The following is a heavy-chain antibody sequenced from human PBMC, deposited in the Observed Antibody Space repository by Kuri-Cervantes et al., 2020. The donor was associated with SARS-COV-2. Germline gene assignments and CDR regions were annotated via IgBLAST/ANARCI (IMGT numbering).Heavy chain of an antibody. CDR3: ARGPPYGLDY. D-gene: IGHD4-17*01. V-gene: IGHV4-34*01. CDR1: GGSFSGYY. J-gene: IGHJ4*02. CDR2: INHSGST. Sequence: SETLSLTCAVYGGSFSGYYWSWIRQPPGKGLEWIGEINHSGSTNHNPSLKSRVTISVDTSKNQFSLKLSSVTAADTAVYYCARGPPYGLDYWGQGTLVTVSS.